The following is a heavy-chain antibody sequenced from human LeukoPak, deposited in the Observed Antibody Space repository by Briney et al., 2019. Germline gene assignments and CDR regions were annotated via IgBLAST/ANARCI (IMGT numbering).Heavy chain of an antibody. CDR1: GGSISSYY. D-gene: IGHD4-17*01. CDR2: IYHSGST. Sequence: PSETLSLTCTVSGGSISSYYWSWIRQPPGKGLEWIGYIYHSGSTYYNPSLKSRVTISVDRSKNQFSLKLSSVTAADTAVYYCARSDSYGDYKDAFDIWGQGTMVTVSS. CDR3: ARSDSYGDYKDAFDI. J-gene: IGHJ3*02. V-gene: IGHV4-59*12.